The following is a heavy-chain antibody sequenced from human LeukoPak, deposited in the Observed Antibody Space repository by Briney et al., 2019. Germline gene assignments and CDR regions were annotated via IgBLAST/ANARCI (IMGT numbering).Heavy chain of an antibody. CDR3: ARGTEPSFNFDY. V-gene: IGHV4-34*01. CDR2: INHSGST. J-gene: IGHJ4*02. Sequence: SETLSLTCAVYGGSFSGYYWSWIRQPPGKGLEWIGEINHSGSTNYNPSLKSRVTISVDTSKNQFSLKLNSVTAADTAVYYCARGTEPSFNFDYWGQGTLVTVSS. CDR1: GGSFSGYY. D-gene: IGHD4-11*01.